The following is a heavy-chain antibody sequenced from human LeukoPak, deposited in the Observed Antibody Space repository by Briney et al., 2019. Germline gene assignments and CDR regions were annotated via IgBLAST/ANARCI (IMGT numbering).Heavy chain of an antibody. CDR1: GFTFNSYS. CDR2: ISSTSSYI. V-gene: IGHV3-21*01. D-gene: IGHD4-17*01. Sequence: GGSLRLSCAASGFTFNSYSINWVRQAPGKGLEWVSSISSTSSYIYYADSVKGRFTISRDDAKNSLYLQMNSLRAEDTAVYSCARDQGTTVTSYAFDIWGKGTMVTVSS. J-gene: IGHJ3*02. CDR3: ARDQGTTVTSYAFDI.